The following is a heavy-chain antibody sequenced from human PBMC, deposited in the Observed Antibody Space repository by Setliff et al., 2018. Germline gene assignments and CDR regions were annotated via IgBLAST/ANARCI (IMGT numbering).Heavy chain of an antibody. CDR2: INPNSGGT. J-gene: IGHJ6*03. D-gene: IGHD5-12*01. Sequence: ASVKVSCKASGYTFTDYYMHWVRQAPGQGLEWMGWINPNSGGTNYAQKFQGRVTMTRDTSISTAYMELSRLRSDDTAVYYCARDAWGYDRFYYYYYMDVWGKGTTVTV. CDR3: ARDAWGYDRFYYYYYMDV. V-gene: IGHV1-2*02. CDR1: GYTFTDYY.